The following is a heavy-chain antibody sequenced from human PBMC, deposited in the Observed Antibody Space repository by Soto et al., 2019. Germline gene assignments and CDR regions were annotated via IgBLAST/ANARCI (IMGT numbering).Heavy chain of an antibody. D-gene: IGHD2-21*02. CDR3: ARDLAYCGGDCSYYYGMDV. CDR1: GYTFTSYY. J-gene: IGHJ6*02. CDR2: INPSGGST. V-gene: IGHV1-46*01. Sequence: ASVKVSCKASGYTFTSYYMHWVRQAPGQGLEWMGIINPSGGSTSYAQKFQGRVTMTRDTSTSTVYMELSSLRSEDTAVYYCARDLAYCGGDCSYYYGMDVWGQGTTVTVSS.